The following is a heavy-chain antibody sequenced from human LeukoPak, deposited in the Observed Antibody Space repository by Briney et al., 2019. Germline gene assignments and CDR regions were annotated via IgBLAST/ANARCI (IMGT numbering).Heavy chain of an antibody. CDR3: ARGGYYGMDV. Sequence: KDSQTLSLTCAISGDSVSSNSAAWNWIRQSTSRGLEWLGRTYYRSTWYNDYAVSVKSRITINPDTSKNQFSLQLNSVTPEDTAVYYCARGGYYGMDVWGQGTTVTVSS. CDR1: GDSVSSNSAA. CDR2: TYYRSTWYN. J-gene: IGHJ6*02. V-gene: IGHV6-1*01.